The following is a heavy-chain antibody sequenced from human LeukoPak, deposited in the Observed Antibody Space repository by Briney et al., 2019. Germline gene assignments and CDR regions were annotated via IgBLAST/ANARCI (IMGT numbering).Heavy chain of an antibody. CDR3: ARNGALVRTPFDY. Sequence: SETLSLTCTVSGGSISSYYWSWIRQPPGKGLEWIGYIYYSGSTNYNPSLKSRVTISVDTSKNQFSLKLSSVTAADTAVYYCARNGALVRTPFDYWGQGTLVTVSS. V-gene: IGHV4-59*08. CDR1: GGSISSYY. D-gene: IGHD3-10*01. J-gene: IGHJ4*02. CDR2: IYYSGST.